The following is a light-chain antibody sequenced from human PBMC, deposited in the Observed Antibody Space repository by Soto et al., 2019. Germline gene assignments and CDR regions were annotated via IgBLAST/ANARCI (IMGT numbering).Light chain of an antibody. CDR3: QHYVSPPIT. CDR1: QSVASRN. V-gene: IGKV3-20*01. CDR2: GAS. J-gene: IGKJ5*01. Sequence: EIVLTQSPGTLSLSPGERATLSCRASQSVASRNLAWYQQKSGQAPRLLIYGASSRAIHTPDRFSGSGSGTDFTLTISGLEPEDFAVYYCQHYVSPPITFGQGTRLEIK.